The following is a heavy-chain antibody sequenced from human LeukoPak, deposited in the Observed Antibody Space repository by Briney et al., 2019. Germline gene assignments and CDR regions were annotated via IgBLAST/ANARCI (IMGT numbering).Heavy chain of an antibody. CDR1: GFTFSNYA. V-gene: IGHV3-23*01. D-gene: IGHD6-13*01. Sequence: GGSLRLSCVACGFTFSNYAMTWVRQAPGKGLEWVSTISGSGSSTYYADSVKGRFTISRDNSKNTLYLQMNSLRAEDTAVYYCAKVPSTYSSSCYWGQGTLVTVSS. J-gene: IGHJ4*02. CDR2: ISGSGSST. CDR3: AKVPSTYSSSCY.